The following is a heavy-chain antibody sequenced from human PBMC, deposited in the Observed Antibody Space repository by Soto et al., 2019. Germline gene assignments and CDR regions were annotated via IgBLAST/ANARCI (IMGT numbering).Heavy chain of an antibody. CDR2: IYYSGST. Sequence: SETLSLTCTVSGGSISSYYWSWIRQPPGKGREWIGYIYYSGSTNYNPSLKSRVTISVDTSKNQFSLKLSSVTAADTAVYYCARVIGCSGGSCYEVFDYWGQGTLVTVSS. CDR3: ARVIGCSGGSCYEVFDY. J-gene: IGHJ4*02. D-gene: IGHD2-15*01. CDR1: GGSISSYY. V-gene: IGHV4-59*01.